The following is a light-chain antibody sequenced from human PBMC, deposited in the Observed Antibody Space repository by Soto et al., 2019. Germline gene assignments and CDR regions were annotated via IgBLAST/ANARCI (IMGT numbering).Light chain of an antibody. CDR3: QQYGSTYLT. Sequence: EIVLTQSPCTLSSSPGERATLSCRASQSVSGDYLVWYQQKPGQAPRILIYGASYRATGIPARFSGSGSGTDFTLNISRREHEDFVVYYCQQYGSTYLTFGQGTKVDIK. CDR2: GAS. CDR1: QSVSGDY. V-gene: IGKV3-20*01. J-gene: IGKJ1*01.